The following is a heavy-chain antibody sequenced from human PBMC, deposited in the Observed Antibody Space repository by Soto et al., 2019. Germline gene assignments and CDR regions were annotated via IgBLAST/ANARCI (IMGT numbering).Heavy chain of an antibody. Sequence: PGGSVRLSCVCSWFSFNYAWISWVRQAPGKGLEWVGRVKRKSDGGTREYGAPVKGRFFISRDDSKNTAYLEMNSLRAEDTALYYCTTDLTVGVTAWGRGTLVTVSS. D-gene: IGHD1-26*01. CDR1: WFSFNYAW. CDR3: TTDLTVGVTA. J-gene: IGHJ4*02. CDR2: VKRKSDGGTR. V-gene: IGHV3-15*01.